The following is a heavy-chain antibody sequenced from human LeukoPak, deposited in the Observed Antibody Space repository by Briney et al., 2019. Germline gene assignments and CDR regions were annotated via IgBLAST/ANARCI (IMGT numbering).Heavy chain of an antibody. CDR3: ARAYCSSTSCYAGHYYYGMDV. CDR2: INHSGST. D-gene: IGHD2-2*01. Sequence: PSETLSLTCAVYGGSFSGYYWSWIRQPPGKGLEWIGEINHSGSTNYNPSLKSRVTISVDTSKNQFSLKLSSVTAADTAVYCCARAYCSSTSCYAGHYYYGMDVWGQGTTVTVSS. J-gene: IGHJ6*02. V-gene: IGHV4-34*01. CDR1: GGSFSGYY.